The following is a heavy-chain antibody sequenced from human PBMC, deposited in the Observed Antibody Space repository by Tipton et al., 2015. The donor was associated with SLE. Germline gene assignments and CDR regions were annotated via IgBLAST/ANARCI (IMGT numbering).Heavy chain of an antibody. Sequence: QLVQSGGGLVQPGGSLRLSCAASGFTFSSYSMNWVRQAPGKGLEWVSYISSSSSTIYYADSVKGRFTISRDNAKNSLYLQMNSLRAEDTAVYYCARGNFYTFRGYFQHWGQGTLVTVSS. CDR1: GFTFSSYS. V-gene: IGHV3-48*01. J-gene: IGHJ1*01. CDR3: ARGNFYTFRGYFQH. CDR2: ISSSSSTI. D-gene: IGHD3-3*01.